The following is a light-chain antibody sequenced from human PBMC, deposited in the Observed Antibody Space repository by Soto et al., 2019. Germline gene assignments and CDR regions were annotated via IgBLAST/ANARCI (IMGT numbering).Light chain of an antibody. CDR1: RSFASSY. V-gene: IGKV3-20*01. CDR3: HHYDSSPPYT. Sequence: EIVLTQSPATLSLSPGERATLSCRASRSFASSYLAWYQHKPGQAPRLLIYAASSRATGIPDRFIGSGSGTDFTLTINRLEPDDSAVYYCHHYDSSPPYTFGQGTKLEI. CDR2: AAS. J-gene: IGKJ2*01.